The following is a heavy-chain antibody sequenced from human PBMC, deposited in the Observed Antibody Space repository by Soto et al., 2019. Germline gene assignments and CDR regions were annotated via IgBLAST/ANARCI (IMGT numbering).Heavy chain of an antibody. J-gene: IGHJ4*02. V-gene: IGHV3-23*01. CDR2: ISGGGIYT. Sequence: PGGSLRLSCAASGFTFSNYVMTWVRQAPGKGLEWVSSISGGGIYTYYADSVKGRFTISRDNSNNRLHLQMNALGAEDTAVYYCAKSPSGREILPDYWGQGIMVTVSS. CDR3: AKSPSGREILPDY. CDR1: GFTFSNYV. D-gene: IGHD3-9*01.